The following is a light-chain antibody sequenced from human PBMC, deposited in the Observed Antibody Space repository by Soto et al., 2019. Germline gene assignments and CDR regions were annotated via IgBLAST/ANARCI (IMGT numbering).Light chain of an antibody. CDR2: DAF. V-gene: IGKV3-11*01. Sequence: EIVLTQSPATLSLTPGERATLSCRASQRISSHLTWYQQKPGQTPKLLMYDAFNRATAVPARFSSSGSGTDFTLTISSLEPEDLAVYYCQQRSTWPVTFGVGTKVDIK. CDR3: QQRSTWPVT. CDR1: QRISSH. J-gene: IGKJ4*01.